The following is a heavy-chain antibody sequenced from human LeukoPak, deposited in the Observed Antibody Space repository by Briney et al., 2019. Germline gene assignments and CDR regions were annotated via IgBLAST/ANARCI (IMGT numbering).Heavy chain of an antibody. J-gene: IGHJ4*02. CDR2: ISTDGSST. CDR1: GFTFSNYW. D-gene: IGHD2-21*02. V-gene: IGHV3-74*01. Sequence: QPGGSLRLSCAASGFTFSNYWMHWVRQAPGKGLVWVSRISTDGSSTSYADFVKGRFTISRDNAKNTLYLQMNSLRAEDTAVYYCARDSAYCGGDCYSFAYWGQGTLVTVSS. CDR3: ARDSAYCGGDCYSFAY.